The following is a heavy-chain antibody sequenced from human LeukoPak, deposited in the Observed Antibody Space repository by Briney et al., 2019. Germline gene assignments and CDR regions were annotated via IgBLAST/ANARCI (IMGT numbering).Heavy chain of an antibody. CDR3: AKDRLTEYYYDSSGQRLYYYYGMDV. D-gene: IGHD3-22*01. Sequence: GGSLRLSCAASGFTFSIHAMTWVRQAPGKGLEWVSAISGSGGSTYYADSVKGRFTISRDNSKNTLYLQMNSLRAEDTAVYYCAKDRLTEYYYDSSGQRLYYYYGMDVWGQGTTVTVSS. CDR2: ISGSGGST. CDR1: GFTFSIHA. J-gene: IGHJ6*02. V-gene: IGHV3-23*01.